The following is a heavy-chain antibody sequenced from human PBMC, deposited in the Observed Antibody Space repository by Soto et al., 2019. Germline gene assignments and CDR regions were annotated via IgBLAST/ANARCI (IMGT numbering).Heavy chain of an antibody. CDR1: GFMFEDYA. D-gene: IGHD3-16*01. CDR2: INWNGVNK. V-gene: IGHV3-9*01. J-gene: IGHJ1*01. Sequence: EVQLVESGGGLEQPGGSLRLSCGTSGFMFEDYAMHWVRQAPGKGLEWVSGINWNGVNKGYADSVLGRFTISRDNAKKSLVLEMNYLRPEDTALYCCAQDADRLGELLGYFQNWCQGTPVTVSS. CDR3: AQDADRLGELLGYFQN.